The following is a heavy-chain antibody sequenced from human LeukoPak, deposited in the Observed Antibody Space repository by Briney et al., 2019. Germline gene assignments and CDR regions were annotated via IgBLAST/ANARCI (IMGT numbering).Heavy chain of an antibody. J-gene: IGHJ4*02. Sequence: GESLKISCKGSGYSFTNYWIGWVRQMPGKGLEWMGIIYPGDSDTRYSPSFQGQVTISADKSISTAYLEWSSLKASDTAIYYCARAGPEAARNYFDYWGQGNLVTVSS. CDR3: ARAGPEAARNYFDY. V-gene: IGHV5-51*01. CDR1: GYSFTNYW. CDR2: IYPGDSDT. D-gene: IGHD6-6*01.